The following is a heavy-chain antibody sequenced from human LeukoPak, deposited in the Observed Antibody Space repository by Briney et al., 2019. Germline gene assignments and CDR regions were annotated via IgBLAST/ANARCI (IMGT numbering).Heavy chain of an antibody. CDR2: LYSGGSS. J-gene: IGHJ4*02. CDR3: ARALGSSGYPLPDY. V-gene: IGHV3-66*01. CDR1: GFTFSSNY. D-gene: IGHD3-22*01. Sequence: GGSLRLSCASSGFTFSSNYMNCVRQAPGKGLEWVSVLYSGGSSYYADSVKGRFTISRDNSKNTLYLQMNSLRAEDTAVYYCARALGSSGYPLPDYWGQGTLVTVSS.